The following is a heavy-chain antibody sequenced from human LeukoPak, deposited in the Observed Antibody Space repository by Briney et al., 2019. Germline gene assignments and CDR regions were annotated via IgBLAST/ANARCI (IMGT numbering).Heavy chain of an antibody. Sequence: TGGSLRLSCAASGFTFSSYGMHWVRQAPGKGLEWMAVIWYDGSNKYYADSVKGRFTISRDNTKNTLYLQMDSLRADDTAVYYCAKKPCNTGTCFRGFDIWGQGTMVTVSS. CDR1: GFTFSSYG. J-gene: IGHJ3*02. V-gene: IGHV3-33*06. CDR2: IWYDGSNK. D-gene: IGHD2/OR15-2a*01. CDR3: AKKPCNTGTCFRGFDI.